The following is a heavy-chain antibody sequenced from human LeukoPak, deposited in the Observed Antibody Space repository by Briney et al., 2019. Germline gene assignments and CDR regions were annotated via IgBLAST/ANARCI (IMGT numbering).Heavy chain of an antibody. Sequence: SETLSLTCAVYGGSFSGYYWSWIRQPPGKGLEWIGEINHSGSTNYNPFLKSRVTISVDTSKNQFSLKLSSVTAADTAVYYCARLEVAATQNAFDIWGQGTMVTVSS. CDR1: GGSFSGYY. D-gene: IGHD2-15*01. J-gene: IGHJ3*02. CDR3: ARLEVAATQNAFDI. V-gene: IGHV4-34*01. CDR2: INHSGST.